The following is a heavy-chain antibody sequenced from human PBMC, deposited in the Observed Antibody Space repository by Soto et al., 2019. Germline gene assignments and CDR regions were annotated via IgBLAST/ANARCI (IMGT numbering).Heavy chain of an antibody. CDR1: GYSFTSYW. D-gene: IGHD2-15*01. Sequence: GESLKISCKGSGYSFTSYWIGWVRQMPGKGLEWLGIIYPGDSDTRYSPSFQGQVTISADKSISTAYLQWSSLKASDTAMYYCARAFRGYCSGGSCSKNWFDPWGQGTLVTISS. CDR3: ARAFRGYCSGGSCSKNWFDP. J-gene: IGHJ5*02. V-gene: IGHV5-51*01. CDR2: IYPGDSDT.